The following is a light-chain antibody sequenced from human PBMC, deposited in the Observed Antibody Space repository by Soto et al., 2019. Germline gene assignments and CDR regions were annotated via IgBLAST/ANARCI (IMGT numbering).Light chain of an antibody. CDR1: QSVSSSY. CDR2: GAS. CDR3: QQYNNWPPIT. V-gene: IGKV3-15*01. Sequence: EIVMTQSPLTLPVTPGEPASISCRSSQSVSSSYLAWFQQKPGQAPRLLIYGASTRATGIPARFSGSGSGTEFTLTISSLQSEDFAVYYCQQYNNWPPITFGQGTRLEIK. J-gene: IGKJ5*01.